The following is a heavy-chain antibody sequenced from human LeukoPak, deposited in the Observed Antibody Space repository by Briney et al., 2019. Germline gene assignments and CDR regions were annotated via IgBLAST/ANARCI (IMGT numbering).Heavy chain of an antibody. CDR3: AKTPPFGGYNSPYYFDY. CDR2: IKKDGSEK. D-gene: IGHD5-24*01. CDR1: GFTFSSYW. Sequence: GGSLRLSCAASGFTFSSYWMSWVRQAPGKGLEWVANIKKDGSEKYYVDSVKGRFTISRDNAKTSLYLQMNSLRAEDTAVYYCAKTPPFGGYNSPYYFDYWGLGTLVTVSS. J-gene: IGHJ4*02. V-gene: IGHV3-7*03.